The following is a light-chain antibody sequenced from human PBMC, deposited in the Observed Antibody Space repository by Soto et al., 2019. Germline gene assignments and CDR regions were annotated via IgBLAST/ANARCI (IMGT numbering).Light chain of an antibody. CDR1: SSDVGGYNY. CDR3: ISYTSSSTDVI. V-gene: IGLV2-14*01. J-gene: IGLJ2*01. CDR2: DVS. Sequence: QSALTQPASVSGSPGQSITISCTGTSSDVGGYNYVSWYQQHPGKAPKLMIYDVSNRPSGVSNRFSGSKSGNTASLTISGLQAEDEADYYCISYTSSSTDVIFGGGTKVTVL.